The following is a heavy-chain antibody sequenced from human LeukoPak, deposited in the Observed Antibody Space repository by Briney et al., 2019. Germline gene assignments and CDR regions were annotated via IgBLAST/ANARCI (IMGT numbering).Heavy chain of an antibody. D-gene: IGHD3-10*01. Sequence: GESLKISCKGSGYSFTNTWIGWVRLMPGKGLEWMGTIYPLDSDTRYSPSFQGQVTISADKSITTAYLQWSSLRASDTAMYYCATVNGSHWFFDYWGQGTLVTVS. V-gene: IGHV5-51*01. J-gene: IGHJ4*02. CDR3: ATVNGSHWFFDY. CDR1: GYSFTNTW. CDR2: IYPLDSDT.